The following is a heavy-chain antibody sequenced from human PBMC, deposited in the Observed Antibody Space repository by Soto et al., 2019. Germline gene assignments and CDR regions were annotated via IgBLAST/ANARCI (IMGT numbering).Heavy chain of an antibody. V-gene: IGHV3-43*01. Sequence: EVQLVESGGVVVQPGGSLRLSCAASGFTFDDYTMHWVRQAPGKGLEWVSLISWDGGSTYYADSVKGRFTFSRDNSKNSLYLQMNSLRTEDTALYYSAKDIGPTPDSSSSILSIYYYYGIDVWGQGPTVTVSS. CDR1: GFTFDDYT. CDR2: ISWDGGST. D-gene: IGHD6-6*01. CDR3: AKDIGPTPDSSSSILSIYYYYGIDV. J-gene: IGHJ6*02.